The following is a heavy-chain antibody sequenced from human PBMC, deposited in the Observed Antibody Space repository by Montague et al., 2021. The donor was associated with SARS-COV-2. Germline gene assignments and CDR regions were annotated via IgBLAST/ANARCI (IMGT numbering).Heavy chain of an antibody. CDR3: ARGHIVVVPAAIGLLTQFYYYYYMDV. V-gene: IGHV4-34*01. CDR1: GGSFSGYY. CDR2: INHSGST. D-gene: IGHD2-2*01. J-gene: IGHJ6*03. Sequence: SETLSLTCAVYGGSFSGYYWSWIRQPPGKGLEWIGEINHSGSTNYNPSLKSRVTISVDTSKNQFSLKLSSVTAADTAVYYCARGHIVVVPAAIGLLTQFYYYYYMDVWGKGTTVTVSS.